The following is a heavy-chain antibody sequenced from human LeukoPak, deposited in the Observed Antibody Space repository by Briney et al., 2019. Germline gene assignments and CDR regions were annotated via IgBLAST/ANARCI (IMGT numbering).Heavy chain of an antibody. CDR2: ISSSSSTI. CDR3: ARDSNHDYGDY. Sequence: GSLRLSCAASGLTFSSYSMNWVRQAPGKGLEWVSYISSSSSTIYYADSVKGRFTISRDNAKNSLYLQMNSLRAEDTAVYYCARDSNHDYGDYWGQGTLVTVSS. V-gene: IGHV3-48*01. J-gene: IGHJ4*02. CDR1: GLTFSSYS.